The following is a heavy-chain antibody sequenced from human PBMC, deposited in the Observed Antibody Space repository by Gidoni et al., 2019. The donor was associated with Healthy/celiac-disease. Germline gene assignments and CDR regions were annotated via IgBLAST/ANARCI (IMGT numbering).Heavy chain of an antibody. Sequence: EVQLVESGGGLVKPGGSLSLSCAASGFTFSNAWMSWVRQAPGKGLEWVGRIKSKTDGGTTDYAAPVKGRFTISRDDSKNTLYLQMNSLKTEDTAVYYCTTGYFGEYSSSSHGYWGQGTLVTVSS. CDR1: GFTFSNAW. CDR3: TTGYFGEYSSSSHGY. V-gene: IGHV3-15*01. D-gene: IGHD6-6*01. CDR2: IKSKTDGGTT. J-gene: IGHJ4*02.